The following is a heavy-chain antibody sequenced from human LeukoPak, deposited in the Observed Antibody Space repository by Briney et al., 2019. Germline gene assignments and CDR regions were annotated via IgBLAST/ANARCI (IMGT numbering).Heavy chain of an antibody. V-gene: IGHV6-1*01. CDR1: GDSVSSNGVA. D-gene: IGHD1-14*01. Sequence: SQTLSLTCVISGDSVSSNGVAWNWVRQSPSRGLEWLGRTYYGSKWSNDYALSVKSRITINPDTSKNQFSLQLNSVTPEDTAVYYCTRGRNSAFDYWGREPWSPSRQ. CDR3: TRGRNSAFDY. J-gene: IGHJ4*02. CDR2: TYYGSKWSN.